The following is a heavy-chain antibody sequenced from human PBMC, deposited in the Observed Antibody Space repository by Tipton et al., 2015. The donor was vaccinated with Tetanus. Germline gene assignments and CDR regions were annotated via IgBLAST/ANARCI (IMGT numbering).Heavy chain of an antibody. CDR2: SWYDGTDK. Sequence: SGFIFSSYGIHWVRQAPGKGLEWVAVSWYDGTDKYYADSVKGRFTISRDNSKNRLYLQMNSLRAENTAVYYCAREADCSGGSCFSGAFDNWGQGTQVTVSS. J-gene: IGHJ4*02. V-gene: IGHV3-33*01. D-gene: IGHD2-15*01. CDR3: AREADCSGGSCFSGAFDN. CDR1: GFIFSSYG.